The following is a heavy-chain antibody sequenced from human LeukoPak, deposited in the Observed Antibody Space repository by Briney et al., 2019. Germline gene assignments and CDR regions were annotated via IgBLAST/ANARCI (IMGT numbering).Heavy chain of an antibody. Sequence: SETLSLTCTVSGYSISSSSYYWGWIRQPPGKGLEWIGSIYYSGSTYYNPSLKSRVTISVDTSKNQFSLKLSSVTAADTAVYYCARGDTYCGGDCYINWFDPWGQGTLVTVSS. CDR1: GYSISSSSYY. CDR3: ARGDTYCGGDCYINWFDP. D-gene: IGHD2-21*02. V-gene: IGHV4-39*07. CDR2: IYYSGST. J-gene: IGHJ5*02.